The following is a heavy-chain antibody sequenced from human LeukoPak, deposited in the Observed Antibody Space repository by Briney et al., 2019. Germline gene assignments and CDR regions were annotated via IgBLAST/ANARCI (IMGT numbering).Heavy chain of an antibody. CDR1: GGSISSSSYY. CDR2: INHSGST. V-gene: IGHV4-39*07. Sequence: SETLSLTCTVSGGSISSSSYYWGWIRQPPGKGLEWIGEINHSGSTNYNPSLKSRVTISVDTSKKQFSLKLSSVTAADTAFYYCARYIVSYPHDAFDIWGQGTMVTVSS. J-gene: IGHJ3*02. CDR3: ARYIVSYPHDAFDI. D-gene: IGHD1-26*01.